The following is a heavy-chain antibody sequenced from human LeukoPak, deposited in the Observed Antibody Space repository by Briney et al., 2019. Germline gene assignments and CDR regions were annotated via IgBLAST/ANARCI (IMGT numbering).Heavy chain of an antibody. CDR3: ARGGGNGGGWVGHIYYTDV. D-gene: IGHD4-23*01. J-gene: IGHJ6*03. V-gene: IGHV4-38-2*02. Sequence: NPSETLSLTCTVSGYSISSGCYWGWIRQPPGKGLEGRGSSYHSGSTYYNPSLKSRVTMSVDTSKNKLSMKLTSVTAADPAAYYCARGGGNGGGWVGHIYYTDVWGKGTTVTVSS. CDR1: GYSISSGCY. CDR2: SYHSGST.